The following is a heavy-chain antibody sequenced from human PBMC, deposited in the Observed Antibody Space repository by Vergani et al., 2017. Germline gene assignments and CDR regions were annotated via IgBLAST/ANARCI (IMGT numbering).Heavy chain of an antibody. CDR2: IYYSGSA. Sequence: QLQLQESGPGLVKPSETLSLTCTVSGGSISSSSYYWGWIRQPPGKGLEWIGRIYYSGSAYYNPSLKSRVTISVDTSKNQFSLQLSSVTAADTAVYYCARVFYYDSSGSEYNWFDPWGQGTLVTVSS. CDR1: GGSISSSSYY. V-gene: IGHV4-39*01. D-gene: IGHD3-22*01. CDR3: ARVFYYDSSGSEYNWFDP. J-gene: IGHJ5*02.